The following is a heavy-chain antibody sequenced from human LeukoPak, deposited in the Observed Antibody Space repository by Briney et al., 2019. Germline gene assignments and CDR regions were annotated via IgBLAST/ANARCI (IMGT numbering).Heavy chain of an antibody. J-gene: IGHJ5*02. Sequence: PGGSLRVSCEASGFTVSNNYMSWVRQAPGKGLEWVSSISSSSSYIYYADSVKGRFTISRDNAKNSLYLQMNSLRAEDTAVYYCARDPKAVANWFDPWGQGTLVTVSS. CDR3: ARDPKAVANWFDP. CDR2: ISSSSSYI. V-gene: IGHV3-21*01. CDR1: GFTVSNNY. D-gene: IGHD6-19*01.